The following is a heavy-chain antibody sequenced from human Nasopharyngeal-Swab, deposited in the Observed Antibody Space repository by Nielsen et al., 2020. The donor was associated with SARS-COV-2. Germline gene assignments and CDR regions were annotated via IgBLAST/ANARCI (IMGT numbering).Heavy chain of an antibody. D-gene: IGHD3-10*01. J-gene: IGHJ6*02. CDR1: GFTFSSYA. Sequence: GGSLRPSCAASGFTFSSYAMHWVRQAPGKGLEWVAVISYDGSNKYYADSVKGRFTISRDNSKNTLYLQMNSLRAEDTAVYYCARDSGAPMDVWGQGTTVTVSS. CDR3: ARDSGAPMDV. V-gene: IGHV3-30-3*01. CDR2: ISYDGSNK.